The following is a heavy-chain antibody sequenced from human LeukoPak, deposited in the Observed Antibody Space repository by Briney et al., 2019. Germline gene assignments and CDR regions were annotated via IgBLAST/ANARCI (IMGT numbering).Heavy chain of an antibody. V-gene: IGHV3-23*01. Sequence: GSLRLSCAASGFTFSRYAMSWVRQAPGKGLEWVSAISGSGGTTYYADSVKGRFTISRDNSKSTLYLQMNSLRAEDTAVYYCAKEIRWQNWFDPWGQGTLVTVSS. CDR1: GFTFSRYA. CDR3: AKEIRWQNWFDP. CDR2: ISGSGGTT. D-gene: IGHD4-23*01. J-gene: IGHJ5*02.